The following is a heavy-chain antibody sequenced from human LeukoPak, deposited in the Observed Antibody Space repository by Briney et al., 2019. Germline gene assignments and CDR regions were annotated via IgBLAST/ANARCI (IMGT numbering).Heavy chain of an antibody. CDR3: ASDQRYAFDY. CDR2: IRTSAEGANYA. V-gene: IGHV3-48*02. J-gene: IGHJ4*02. D-gene: IGHD3-9*01. CDR1: GFSFTDYP. Sequence: GGSLRLSCATSGFSFTDYPMNWVRQAPGKGLEWVSNIRTSAEGANYAYFADSVKGRVTISRDDAKNTLYLHMNSLRDDDTAVYYCASDQRYAFDYWGQGILVTVSS.